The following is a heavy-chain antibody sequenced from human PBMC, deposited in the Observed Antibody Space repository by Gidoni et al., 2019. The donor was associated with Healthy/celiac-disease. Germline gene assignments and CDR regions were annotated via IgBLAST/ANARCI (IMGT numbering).Heavy chain of an antibody. CDR2: IYSGGST. Sequence: EVQLVESGGGLIQPGGSLRLSCAASGFTVSINYMSWVRQAPGKGLEWVSVIYSGGSTYYADSVKGRFTISRDNSKNTLYLQMNSLRAEDTAVYYCAREDIVVVPAAMWQDYYYYGMDVWGQGTTVTVSS. D-gene: IGHD2-2*01. J-gene: IGHJ6*02. V-gene: IGHV3-53*01. CDR1: GFTVSINY. CDR3: AREDIVVVPAAMWQDYYYYGMDV.